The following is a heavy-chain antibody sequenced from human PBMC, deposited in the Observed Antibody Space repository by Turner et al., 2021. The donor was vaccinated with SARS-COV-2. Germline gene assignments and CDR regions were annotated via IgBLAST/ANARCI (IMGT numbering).Heavy chain of an antibody. CDR3: ARDRGWDTFDY. V-gene: IGHV3-7*01. Sequence: EVQLVESGGGLVQPGGSLRLSCTASGFTFSNYWLSWVRKAPGKGVEWVAEINSDGSEKYHVESVKGRFTISRDNAKNALDLQMNSLRAEDTAGYYGARDRGWDTFDYWGQGTLVTVSS. CDR2: INSDGSEK. CDR1: GFTFSNYW. J-gene: IGHJ4*02. D-gene: IGHD6-19*01.